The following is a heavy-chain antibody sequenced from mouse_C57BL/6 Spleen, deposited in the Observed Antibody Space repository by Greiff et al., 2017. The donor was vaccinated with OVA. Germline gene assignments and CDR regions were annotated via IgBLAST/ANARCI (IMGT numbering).Heavy chain of an antibody. CDR1: GYTFTSYW. Sequence: QVQLKQPGTELVKPGASVKLSCKASGYTFTSYWMHWVKQRPGQGLEWIGNINPSNGGNHHNEKFKSKATLTVDISSSTAYMQLSRLTSEDSAVYYCARITTVVGAMDYWGQGTSVTVSS. J-gene: IGHJ4*01. D-gene: IGHD1-1*01. CDR3: ARITTVVGAMDY. CDR2: INPSNGGN. V-gene: IGHV1-53*01.